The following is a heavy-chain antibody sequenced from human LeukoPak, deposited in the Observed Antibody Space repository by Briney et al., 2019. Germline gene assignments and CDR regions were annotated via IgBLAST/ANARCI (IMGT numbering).Heavy chain of an antibody. D-gene: IGHD6-19*01. CDR3: ARAGYCSATSCQWVPLV. V-gene: IGHV4-59*01. Sequence: SETLSLTCTVSGGSISTYYWVWIRQSPGKELEWIGYVSYSGNTNYNPSLKSRVTISVDTSENQLSLKLSSMTAADTAVYYCARAGYCSATSCQWVPLVWGQGTTVTVSS. J-gene: IGHJ6*02. CDR1: GGSISTYY. CDR2: VSYSGNT.